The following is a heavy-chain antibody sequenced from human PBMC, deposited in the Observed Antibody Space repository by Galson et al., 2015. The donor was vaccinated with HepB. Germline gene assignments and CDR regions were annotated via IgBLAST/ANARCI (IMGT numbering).Heavy chain of an antibody. V-gene: IGHV1-69*04. CDR1: GGTFSSYA. CDR3: ARVEMATSFDY. D-gene: IGHD5-24*01. CDR2: IIPILGIA. J-gene: IGHJ4*02. Sequence: SVKVSCKASGGTFSSYAISWVRQAPGQGLEWMGRIIPILGIANYAQKFQGRVTITADKSASTAYMELSSLRSEDTAVYYCARVEMATSFDYWGQGTLVTVSS.